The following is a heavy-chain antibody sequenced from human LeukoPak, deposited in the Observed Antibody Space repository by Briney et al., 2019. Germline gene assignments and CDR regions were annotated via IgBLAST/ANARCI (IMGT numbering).Heavy chain of an antibody. D-gene: IGHD3-10*01. Sequence: PGGSLRLSCAASGFTFSSYWMSWVRQAPGKGLEWVANIKQDGSEKYYVDSVKGRFTISRDNAKNSLSLQMNGLRVEDTAVYYCARGFGRFGHRFGYLGQGTLVTVSS. CDR2: IKQDGSEK. V-gene: IGHV3-7*01. J-gene: IGHJ4*02. CDR3: ARGFGRFGHRFGY. CDR1: GFTFSSYW.